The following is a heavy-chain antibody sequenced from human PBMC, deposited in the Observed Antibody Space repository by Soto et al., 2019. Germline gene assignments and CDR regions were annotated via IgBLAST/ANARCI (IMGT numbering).Heavy chain of an antibody. CDR3: AKERSSGWSFDY. Sequence: GGSLRLSCAASGFPFSGYGMNWVRQAPGKGLEWVSGISGSGDSTYYADSVKGRFTVSRDNSKNTLYLQMNSLRAEDTAVFYCAKERSSGWSFDYWGQGTLVTVSS. CDR2: ISGSGDST. V-gene: IGHV3-23*01. D-gene: IGHD6-19*01. J-gene: IGHJ4*02. CDR1: GFPFSGYG.